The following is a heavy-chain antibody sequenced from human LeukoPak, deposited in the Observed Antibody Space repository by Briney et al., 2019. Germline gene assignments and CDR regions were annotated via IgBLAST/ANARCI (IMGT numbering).Heavy chain of an antibody. Sequence: GGSLRLSCTASGFTFGDYAMSWVRQAPGKVLEWVGFIRSKAYGGTTEYAASVKGRFTISRDDSKNTLYLQMNSLRAEDTAVYYCAKRGAQGLYYYDSSGYSFDYWGQGTLVTVSS. V-gene: IGHV3-49*04. CDR1: GFTFGDYA. CDR2: IRSKAYGGTT. CDR3: AKRGAQGLYYYDSSGYSFDY. D-gene: IGHD3-22*01. J-gene: IGHJ4*02.